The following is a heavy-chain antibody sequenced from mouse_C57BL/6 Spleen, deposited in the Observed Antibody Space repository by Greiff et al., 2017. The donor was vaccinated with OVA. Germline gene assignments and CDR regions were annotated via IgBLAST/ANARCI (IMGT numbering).Heavy chain of an antibody. D-gene: IGHD1-1*01. Sequence: DVHLVESGPGLVKPSQSLSLTCSVTGYSITSGYYWNWIRQFPGNKLEWMGYISYDGSNNYNPSLKNRISITRDTAKNQFFLKLNSVTTEDTATYYCARDDYGSRAWYFDVWGTGTTVTVSS. CDR2: ISYDGSN. CDR1: GYSITSGYY. CDR3: ARDDYGSRAWYFDV. J-gene: IGHJ1*03. V-gene: IGHV3-6*01.